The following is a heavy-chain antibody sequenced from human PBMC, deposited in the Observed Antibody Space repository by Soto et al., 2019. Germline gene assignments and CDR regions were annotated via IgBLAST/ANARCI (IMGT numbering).Heavy chain of an antibody. V-gene: IGHV3-23*01. CDR1: GFTFSSYA. Sequence: GGSLRLSCAASGFTFSSYAMSWVRQAPGKGLEWVSAISGSGGSTYYADSVKGRFTISRDNSKNTLYLQMNSLRAEDTAVYYCAKNVAYSNYYYYYYMDVWGKGTTVTV. CDR3: AKNVAYSNYYYYYYMDV. J-gene: IGHJ6*03. D-gene: IGHD4-4*01. CDR2: ISGSGGST.